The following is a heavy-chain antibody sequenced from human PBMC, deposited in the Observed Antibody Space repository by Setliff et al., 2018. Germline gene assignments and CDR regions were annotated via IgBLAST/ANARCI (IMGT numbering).Heavy chain of an antibody. CDR1: GDSISSPYYY. D-gene: IGHD1-7*01. CDR3: ARQGFGTTYMPFDY. J-gene: IGHJ4*01. V-gene: IGHV4-39*01. CDR2: ISFCGST. Sequence: SETLSLTCTVSGDSISSPYYYWGWIRQPPGKGLAWIGRISFCGSTFYNPSLKSRVTISLDTSKNQFSLKLRPVTAADTAVYYCARQGFGTTYMPFDYWDHGTLVTVSS.